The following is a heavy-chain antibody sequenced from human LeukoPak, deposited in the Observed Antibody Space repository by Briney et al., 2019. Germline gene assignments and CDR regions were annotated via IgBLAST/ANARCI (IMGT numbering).Heavy chain of an antibody. CDR3: ARDPPRDFGVATYGMDV. CDR1: GYTFTGYY. V-gene: IGHV1-2*02. D-gene: IGHD3-3*01. Sequence: ASVKVSCKASGYTFTGYYMHWVRQAPGQGLEWMGWINPNSGGTNYAQKFQGRVTITRDTSISTAYMELSRLRSDDTAVYYCARDPPRDFGVATYGMDVWGQGTTVTVSS. J-gene: IGHJ6*02. CDR2: INPNSGGT.